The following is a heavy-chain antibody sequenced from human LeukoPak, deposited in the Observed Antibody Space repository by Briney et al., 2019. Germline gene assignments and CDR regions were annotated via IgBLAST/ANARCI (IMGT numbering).Heavy chain of an antibody. J-gene: IGHJ4*02. CDR3: ARAGEYCSSTSCYVAHY. Sequence: GGSLRLSCATSRFTFSSYEMNWVRQAPGKGLEWVSYISSSGTTMYYADSVKGRFTISRDNARKSLYLRMNSLRAEDTAIYYCARAGEYCSSTSCYVAHYWGRGTLVTVSS. D-gene: IGHD2-2*01. CDR1: RFTFSSYE. V-gene: IGHV3-48*03. CDR2: ISSSGTTM.